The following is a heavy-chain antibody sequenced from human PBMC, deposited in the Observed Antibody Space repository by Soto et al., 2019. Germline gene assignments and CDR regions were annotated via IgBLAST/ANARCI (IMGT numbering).Heavy chain of an antibody. D-gene: IGHD2-21*02. Sequence: QVQLVQSGAEVKKPGASVKVSCKASGYTFTGYYMHWVRQAPGQGLEWMGWINPNSGGTNYAQKFQGWVTMTRDTSISTAYMELSRVRSDDTAVYYCAIAHCGGDCYSGVDYWGQGTLVTVSS. J-gene: IGHJ4*02. CDR3: AIAHCGGDCYSGVDY. CDR1: GYTFTGYY. CDR2: INPNSGGT. V-gene: IGHV1-2*04.